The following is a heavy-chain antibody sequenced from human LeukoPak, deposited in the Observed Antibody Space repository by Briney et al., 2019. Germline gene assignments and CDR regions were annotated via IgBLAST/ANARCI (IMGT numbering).Heavy chain of an antibody. Sequence: GGSLRLSCAASGFTFTTYWMSWVRQAPGKGLEWVANINQDGSEKYFVDSVRGRFTISRDNAKNSLYLQMNSMRVEDTAVYYCARVAKYYYGSETYYFFEHWGQGTPVTASS. J-gene: IGHJ4*02. CDR2: INQDGSEK. D-gene: IGHD3-10*01. CDR1: GFTFTTYW. V-gene: IGHV3-7*01. CDR3: ARVAKYYYGSETYYFFEH.